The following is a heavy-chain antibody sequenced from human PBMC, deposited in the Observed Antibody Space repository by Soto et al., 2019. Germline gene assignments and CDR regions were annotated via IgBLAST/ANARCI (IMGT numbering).Heavy chain of an antibody. V-gene: IGHV4-34*01. D-gene: IGHD2-15*01. Sequence: SETLSLTCAVYGGSFSGYYWSWIRQPPGKGLEWIGEINHSGSTNYNPSLKSRVTISVDTSKNQFSLKLSSVTAADTAVYYCARGQDIVVVVAATGWFDPWGQGTLVTVSS. CDR3: ARGQDIVVVVAATGWFDP. J-gene: IGHJ5*02. CDR2: INHSGST. CDR1: GGSFSGYY.